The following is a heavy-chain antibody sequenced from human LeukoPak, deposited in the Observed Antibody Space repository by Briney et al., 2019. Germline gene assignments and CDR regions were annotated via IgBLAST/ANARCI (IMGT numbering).Heavy chain of an antibody. CDR2: IYYSGST. V-gene: IGHV4-39*01. CDR1: GGSISSSSYY. D-gene: IGHD5-18*01. Sequence: PSETLSLTCTVSGGSISSSSYYWGWIRQPPGKGLEWIGSIYYSGSTYYNPSLKSRVTISVDTSKNQFSLKLSSVTAADTAVYYCARGGVRGYSYGLHTTLGVWGQGTLVTVSS. CDR3: ARGGVRGYSYGLHTTLGV. J-gene: IGHJ4*02.